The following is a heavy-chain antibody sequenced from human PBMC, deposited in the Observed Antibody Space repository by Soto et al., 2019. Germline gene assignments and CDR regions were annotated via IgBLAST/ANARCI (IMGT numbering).Heavy chain of an antibody. CDR1: GDSISSSKW. CDR3: AYSTGWYRIDN. D-gene: IGHD6-19*01. Sequence: QVQLQESGPGLVKSSGTLSLTCGVSGDSISSSKWWSWVRQPPGKGLEWIGEIVHTGSTNYNPSLNSRVTISVDKSKNQFSLRLSSVAAADSAVYYCAYSTGWYRIDNWGQGSLVTVSS. CDR2: IVHTGST. V-gene: IGHV4-4*02. J-gene: IGHJ4*02.